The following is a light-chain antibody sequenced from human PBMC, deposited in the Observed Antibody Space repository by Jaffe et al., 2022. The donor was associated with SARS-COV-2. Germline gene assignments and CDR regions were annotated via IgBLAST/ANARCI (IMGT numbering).Light chain of an antibody. CDR1: QSLLHSNGYNY. J-gene: IGKJ2*01. Sequence: DIVMTQSPLSLPVTPGEPASISCRSSQSLLHSNGYNYLDWYLQKPGQSPQLLIYLGSNRASGVPDRFSGSGSGTDFTLKISRVEAEDVGVYYCMQAPALGQGTKLEIK. CDR3: MQAPA. CDR2: LGS. V-gene: IGKV2-28*01.